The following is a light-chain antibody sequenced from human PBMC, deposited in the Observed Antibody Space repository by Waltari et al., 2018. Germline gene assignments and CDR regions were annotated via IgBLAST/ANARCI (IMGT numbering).Light chain of an antibody. J-gene: IGLJ3*02. CDR1: GGSIAAYY. CDR2: EDD. V-gene: IGLV6-57*02. CDR3: QSYGSGSHWV. Sequence: NFMLTQPHSVSESPGKTVTISCTGSGGSIAAYYVQWYQQRPGRVPITVIYEDDRRPPGVPGRFSGSIDSSSNSASLTISGLETEDEADYYCQSYGSGSHWVFGGGTKLTVL.